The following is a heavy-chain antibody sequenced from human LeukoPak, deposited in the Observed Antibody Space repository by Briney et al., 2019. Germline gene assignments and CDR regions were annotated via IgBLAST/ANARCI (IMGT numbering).Heavy chain of an antibody. CDR2: IYYSGST. J-gene: IGHJ4*02. CDR3: ARDRSSWGYYFDY. V-gene: IGHV4-59*01. CDR1: GGSISSYY. D-gene: IGHD2-2*01. Sequence: SETLSLTCTVSGGSISSYYWSWIRQPAGKGLEWIGYIYYSGSTNYNPSLKSRVTISVDTSKNQFSLKLSSVTAADTAVYYCARDRSSWGYYFDYWGQGTLVTVSS.